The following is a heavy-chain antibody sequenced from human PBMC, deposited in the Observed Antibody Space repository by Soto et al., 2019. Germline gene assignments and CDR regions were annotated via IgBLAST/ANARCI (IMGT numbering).Heavy chain of an antibody. CDR3: ARLYYYDSSGDKIEREGYYFDY. D-gene: IGHD3-22*01. CDR2: IIPIFGTA. Sequence: ASVKVSCKASGGTFSSYAISWVRQAPGQGLEWMGGIIPIFGTANYAQKFQGRVTITADESTSTAYMELSSLRSEDTAVYYCARLYYYDSSGDKIEREGYYFDYWGQGTLVTVSS. J-gene: IGHJ4*02. CDR1: GGTFSSYA. V-gene: IGHV1-69*13.